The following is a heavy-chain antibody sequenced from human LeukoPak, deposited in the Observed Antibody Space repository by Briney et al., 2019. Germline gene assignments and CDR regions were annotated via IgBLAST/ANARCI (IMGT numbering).Heavy chain of an antibody. CDR1: GYSFTSNW. Sequence: GESLKIFCKGSGYSFTSNWVGWVRQMPGKGLEWMGIIYPGDTDTRYSPSFQGQVTISDDNSISTAYLQWSSLRASDTAMYYCARRYGGNIDYWGQGTLVTVSS. J-gene: IGHJ4*02. CDR3: ARRYGGNIDY. V-gene: IGHV5-51*01. D-gene: IGHD4-23*01. CDR2: IYPGDTDT.